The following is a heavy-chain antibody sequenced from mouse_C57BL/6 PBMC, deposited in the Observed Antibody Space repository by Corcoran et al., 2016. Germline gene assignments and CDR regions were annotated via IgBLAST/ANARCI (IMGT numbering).Heavy chain of an antibody. CDR1: GYTFTDYY. Sequence: EVQLQQSGPELVKPGASVKISCKASGYTFTDYYMNWVKQSHGKSLEWIGDINPNNGGTSYNQKFKGKATLTVDKSSSTAYMELRSLTSEDSAVYYCAIWGSHWYFDVWGTGTTVTVSS. CDR2: INPNNGGT. CDR3: AIWGSHWYFDV. J-gene: IGHJ1*03. V-gene: IGHV1-26*01. D-gene: IGHD1-1*02.